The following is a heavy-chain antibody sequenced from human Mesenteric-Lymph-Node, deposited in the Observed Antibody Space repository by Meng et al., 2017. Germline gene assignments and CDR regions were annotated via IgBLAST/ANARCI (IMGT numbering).Heavy chain of an antibody. CDR1: GFTFSSYA. V-gene: IGHV3-23*01. D-gene: IGHD6-13*01. J-gene: IGHJ4*02. CDR2: ISGSGSTI. CDR3: ARVRIAAAGTGNDY. Sequence: GESLKISCAASGFTFSSYAMSWVRQAPGKGLEWVSAISGSGSTIYYADSVKGRFTISRDNAKNSLYLQMNSLRAEDTAVYYCARVRIAAAGTGNDYWGQGTLVTVS.